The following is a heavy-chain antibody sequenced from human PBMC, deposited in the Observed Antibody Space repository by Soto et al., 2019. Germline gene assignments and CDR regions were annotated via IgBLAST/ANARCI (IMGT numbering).Heavy chain of an antibody. CDR3: AKAPTPEIAVADWFDP. J-gene: IGHJ5*02. CDR1: GFTFSSYA. V-gene: IGHV3-23*01. Sequence: GGSLRLSCAASGFTFSSYAMSWVRQGPGKGLEWVSAISGSGGSTYYADSVKGRFTISRDNSKNTLYLQMNSLRAEDTAVYYCAKAPTPEIAVADWFDPWGQGTLVTVSS. CDR2: ISGSGGST. D-gene: IGHD6-19*01.